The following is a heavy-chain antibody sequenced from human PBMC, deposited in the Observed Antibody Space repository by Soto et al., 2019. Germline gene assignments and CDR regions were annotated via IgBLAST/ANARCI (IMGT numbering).Heavy chain of an antibody. CDR2: IWDDGSDK. CDR1: GFIFSNYG. Sequence: QVQLVESGGGVVQPGRSLRLSCTASGFIFSNYGMYWVRQAPGKGLEWVAVIWDDGSDKYYGDSVKGRFTISRDNSNSTLYLQMSSLRAEDTAVYYCARRYGRGMDVWGQGTTVTVSS. V-gene: IGHV3-33*01. D-gene: IGHD5-18*01. CDR3: ARRYGRGMDV. J-gene: IGHJ6*02.